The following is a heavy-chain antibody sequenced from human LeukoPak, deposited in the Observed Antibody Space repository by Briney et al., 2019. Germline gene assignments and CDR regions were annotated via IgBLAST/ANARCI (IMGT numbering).Heavy chain of an antibody. CDR1: GYTFTSYG. J-gene: IGHJ6*02. CDR3: ARDRSQDIVVVPVYGMDV. D-gene: IGHD2-2*01. V-gene: IGHV1-18*01. Sequence: GASVKVSCKASGYTFTSYGISWVRQAPGQGLEWMGWISAYNGNTNYAQKLQGRVTMTTDTSTSTAYMELRSLRSDDTAVYYCARDRSQDIVVVPVYGMDVWGQGTTVTVSS. CDR2: ISAYNGNT.